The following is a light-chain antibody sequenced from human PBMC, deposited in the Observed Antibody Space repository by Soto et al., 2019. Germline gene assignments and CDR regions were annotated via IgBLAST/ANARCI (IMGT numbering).Light chain of an antibody. J-gene: IGLJ2*01. CDR2: DVS. CDR3: ISYSTKNTPL. CDR1: SSDIGVYNF. Sequence: QSVLTQPASGSGSPGQSITISCTGTSSDIGVYNFVSWYQQYPGQAPKLMIFDVSSRPSGVSHRFSGSKSGNTASLTISGLQAEDEADYYCISYSTKNTPLIGGGTKVTVL. V-gene: IGLV2-14*01.